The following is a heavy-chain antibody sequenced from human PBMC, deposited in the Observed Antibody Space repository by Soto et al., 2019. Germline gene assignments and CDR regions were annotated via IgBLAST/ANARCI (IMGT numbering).Heavy chain of an antibody. CDR3: ARFNWYFDL. CDR2: IYYSGST. Sequence: QVQLQESGPGLVKTSETLSLTCTVSGGSISSYYWSWIRQPPGKGLEWIGYIYYSGSTNYNPSLKSRVTISVDTSKNRFSLKLSSVTAADTAVYYFARFNWYFDLWGRGTLVTVSS. V-gene: IGHV4-59*08. J-gene: IGHJ2*01. CDR1: GGSISSYY.